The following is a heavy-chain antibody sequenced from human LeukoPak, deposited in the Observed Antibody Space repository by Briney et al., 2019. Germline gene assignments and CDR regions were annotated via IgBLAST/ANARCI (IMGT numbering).Heavy chain of an antibody. Sequence: GGSLRLSCAASGFKFSNYGVHWARQPPGKGLEWVAFIRFDGCNKYYADSVKGRFTISRDNSKNTLYLQMNSLRAEDTAVYYCAKDPDSSSRYHFYHIDVWGKGTTVTVSS. CDR2: IRFDGCNK. J-gene: IGHJ6*03. D-gene: IGHD3-22*01. CDR3: AKDPDSSSRYHFYHIDV. V-gene: IGHV3-30*02. CDR1: GFKFSNYG.